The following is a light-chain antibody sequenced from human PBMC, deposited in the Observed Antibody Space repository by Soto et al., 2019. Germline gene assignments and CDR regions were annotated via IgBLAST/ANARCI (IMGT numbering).Light chain of an antibody. CDR2: GAS. V-gene: IGKV3-20*01. J-gene: IGKJ2*01. Sequence: EIVLTQSPGTLSLSPGERATLSCRASQSVSSSSLAWYQQKPGQAPRLLIYGASSRATGIPDRFSGSGSGTDFTLTISRPEPEDFAVYYCQQYGSSPPYTFGQGTKLEIK. CDR1: QSVSSSS. CDR3: QQYGSSPPYT.